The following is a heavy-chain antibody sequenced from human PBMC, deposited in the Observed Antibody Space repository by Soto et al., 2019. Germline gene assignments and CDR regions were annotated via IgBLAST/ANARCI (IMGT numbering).Heavy chain of an antibody. V-gene: IGHV3-48*02. CDR3: ARDQLGSYYYYGMDV. D-gene: IGHD7-27*01. CDR1: GFTFSSYS. Sequence: GGSLRLSCAASGFTFSSYSMNWVRQAPGKGLEWVSYISSSSSTIYYADSVKGRFTISRDNAKNSLYLQMNSLRDEDTAVYYCARDQLGSYYYYGMDVWGQGTTVTVSS. J-gene: IGHJ6*02. CDR2: ISSSSSTI.